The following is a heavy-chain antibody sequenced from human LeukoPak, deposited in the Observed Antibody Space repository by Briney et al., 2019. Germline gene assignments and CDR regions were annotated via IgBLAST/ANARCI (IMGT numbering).Heavy chain of an antibody. CDR1: GGSISSYY. V-gene: IGHV4-59*01. CDR2: IYYCGST. Sequence: PSETLSLTCTVSGGSISSYYWSWIRQPPGKGLEWIGYIYYCGSTNYNPSLKSRVTISVDTSKNQFSLKLSSVTAADTAVYYCAREEGLRSNYGVYYYYYMDVWGKGTTVTVSS. CDR3: AREEGLRSNYGVYYYYYMDV. J-gene: IGHJ6*03. D-gene: IGHD4-11*01.